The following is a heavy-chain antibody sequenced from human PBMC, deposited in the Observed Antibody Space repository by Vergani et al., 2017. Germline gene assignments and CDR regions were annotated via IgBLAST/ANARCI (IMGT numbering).Heavy chain of an antibody. J-gene: IGHJ3*02. Sequence: VHLVESGGGVVQPGRSLRLSCAASGFTFSSYSMNWVRQAPGKGLEWVSSISSSSSYIYYADSVKGRFTISRDNAKNSLYLQMNSLRAEDTAVYYCARDAKNWGRDAFDIWGQGTMVTVSS. V-gene: IGHV3-21*01. CDR3: ARDAKNWGRDAFDI. CDR1: GFTFSSYS. CDR2: ISSSSSYI. D-gene: IGHD7-27*01.